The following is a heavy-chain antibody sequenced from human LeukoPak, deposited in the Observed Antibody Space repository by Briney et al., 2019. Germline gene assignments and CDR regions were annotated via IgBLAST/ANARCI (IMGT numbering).Heavy chain of an antibody. CDR1: GFIFSNYN. Sequence: SGGSLRLSCAASGFIFSNYNMNWVRQAPGKGLEWVSSISSSSSYIYYADSVKGRFTISRDNAKNSLYLQMNSLRAEDTAVYYCARDLGYSSGPNYWGQGTRVTVSS. CDR2: ISSSSSYI. V-gene: IGHV3-21*01. J-gene: IGHJ4*02. CDR3: ARDLGYSSGPNY. D-gene: IGHD6-19*01.